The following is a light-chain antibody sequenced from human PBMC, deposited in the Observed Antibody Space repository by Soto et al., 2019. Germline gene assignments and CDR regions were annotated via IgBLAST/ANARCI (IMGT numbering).Light chain of an antibody. CDR2: DAS. J-gene: IGKJ5*01. V-gene: IGKV3-15*01. Sequence: IVMTHSPATLSVSPWERSTLSCGSSQSVRSKLAWYQQKPGQAPRLLIYDASTRATGIPARFSGSGSGTEFTLTISSLQSEDFAVYYCQQYNNWPPITFGQGTRLEIK. CDR3: QQYNNWPPIT. CDR1: QSVRSK.